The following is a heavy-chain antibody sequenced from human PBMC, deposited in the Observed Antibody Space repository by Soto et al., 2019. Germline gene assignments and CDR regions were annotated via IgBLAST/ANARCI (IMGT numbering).Heavy chain of an antibody. CDR2: INPNSGGT. CDR1: GYTFTGYY. V-gene: IGHV1-2*04. D-gene: IGHD5-18*01. J-gene: IGHJ5*02. CDR3: ARGPHTAMVSWFDP. Sequence: QVQLVQSGAEVKKPGASVKVSCKASGYTFTGYYMHWVRQAPGQGLEWMGWINPNSGGTIYAQSFQGWVTMTRDTSISTAYMELSRLRSDDTAVYYGARGPHTAMVSWFDPWGQGTLVTVSS.